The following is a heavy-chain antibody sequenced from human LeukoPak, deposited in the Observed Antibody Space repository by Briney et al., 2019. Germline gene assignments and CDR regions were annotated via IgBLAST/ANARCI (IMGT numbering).Heavy chain of an antibody. V-gene: IGHV1-18*01. D-gene: IGHD1-26*01. CDR2: NSAYHGNT. J-gene: IGHJ4*02. CDR1: GYTFTSHG. CDR3: ARGESGSIDY. Sequence: ASVQVPCKASGYTFTSHGISWLRQAPGQGLEWMGWNSAYHGNTNYAQKLQRRVTMTTDTPTSTADIERKSRRSGSTTGYYCARGESGSIDYWGQGTLVTVSS.